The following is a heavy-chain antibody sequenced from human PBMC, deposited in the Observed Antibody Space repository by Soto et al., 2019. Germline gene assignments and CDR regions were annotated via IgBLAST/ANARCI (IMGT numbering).Heavy chain of an antibody. CDR3: AKDVAHRQNWFDP. Sequence: LRLSCAASGFTFSSYAMSWVRQAPGKGLEWASAISGSGGSTYYADSVKGRFTISRDNSKNTLYLQMNSLRAEDTAVYYCAKDVAHRQNWFDPWGQGTLVTVSS. D-gene: IGHD5-12*01. CDR1: GFTFSSYA. CDR2: ISGSGGST. V-gene: IGHV3-23*01. J-gene: IGHJ5*02.